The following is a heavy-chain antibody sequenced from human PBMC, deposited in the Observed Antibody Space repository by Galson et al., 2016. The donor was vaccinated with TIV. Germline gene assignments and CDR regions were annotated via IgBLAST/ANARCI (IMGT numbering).Heavy chain of an antibody. D-gene: IGHD3-10*02. V-gene: IGHV1-69*13. Sequence: SVKVSCKASGGTFRTYGMSWVRQAPGQGLQWMGGIVPIFATADHAQKFQGRVTITADESTTTAHMELSSLRSEDTAVYYCVICPGRSLLVDFWGQGTLVIVSS. CDR3: VICPGRSLLVDF. CDR1: GGTFRTYG. J-gene: IGHJ4*02. CDR2: IVPIFATA.